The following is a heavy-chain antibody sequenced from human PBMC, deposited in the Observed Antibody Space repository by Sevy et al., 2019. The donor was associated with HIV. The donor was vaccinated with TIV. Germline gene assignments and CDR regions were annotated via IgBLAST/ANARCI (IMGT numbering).Heavy chain of an antibody. V-gene: IGHV3-7*03. CDR3: ARRYFDL. Sequence: GGSLRLSCDASGFTFDMYWMQWVRQAPGRGLEWVANIRQDGNEIYYVASVRGRFTISRDNAKGSLYLQMNNLRVEDTATYYCARRYFDLWGQRTLVTVSS. J-gene: IGHJ4*02. CDR2: IRQDGNEI. CDR1: GFTFDMYW.